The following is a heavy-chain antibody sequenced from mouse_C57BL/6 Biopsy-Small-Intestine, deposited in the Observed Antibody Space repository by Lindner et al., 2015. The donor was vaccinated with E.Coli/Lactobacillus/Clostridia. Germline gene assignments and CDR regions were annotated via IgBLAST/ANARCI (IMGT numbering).Heavy chain of an antibody. CDR1: GYSFTGYY. CDR3: ARPHAEGDY. CDR2: INPSTGGT. J-gene: IGHJ2*01. V-gene: IGHV1-42*01. Sequence: VQLQESGPELVKPGASVKISCKASGYSFTGYYMNWVKQSPEKSLEWIGEINPSTGGTTYNQKFKAKATLTVDKSSSTAYMQLKSLTSEDSAVYYCARPHAEGDYWGQGTTLTVSS.